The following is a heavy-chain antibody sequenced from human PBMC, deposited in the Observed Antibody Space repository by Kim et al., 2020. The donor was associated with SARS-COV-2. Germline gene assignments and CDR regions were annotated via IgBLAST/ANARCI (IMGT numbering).Heavy chain of an antibody. CDR3: AKDIGLSTSGCPDY. Sequence: GGSLRLSCAASGFNFRTYGMHWVRQAPGKGLEWVAMLSFDGNNIYYADSVKGRFTISRDTSKNTLYLQMTSLRTEDTAVYFCAKDIGLSTSGCPDYWGQGTLVTVSS. D-gene: IGHD6-19*01. CDR2: LSFDGNNI. J-gene: IGHJ4*02. V-gene: IGHV3-30*18. CDR1: GFNFRTYG.